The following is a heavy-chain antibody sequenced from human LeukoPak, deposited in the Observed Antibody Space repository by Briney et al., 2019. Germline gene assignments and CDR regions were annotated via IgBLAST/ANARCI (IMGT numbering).Heavy chain of an antibody. CDR3: ASSTVEVRGVIGTLNYFDY. J-gene: IGHJ4*02. V-gene: IGHV4-38-2*02. CDR2: IYHSGST. D-gene: IGHD3-10*01. Sequence: SETLSLTCTVSGYSISSGYYWGWIRQPPGKGLEWIGSIYHSGSTYYNPSLKSRVTISVDTSKNQFSLKLSSVTAADTAVYYCASSTVEVRGVIGTLNYFDYWGQGTLVTVSS. CDR1: GYSISSGYY.